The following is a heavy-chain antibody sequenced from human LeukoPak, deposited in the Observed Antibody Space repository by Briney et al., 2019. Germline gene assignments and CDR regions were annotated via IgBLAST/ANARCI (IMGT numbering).Heavy chain of an antibody. V-gene: IGHV1-69*05. CDR3: ARGSNWNPYYYYYMDV. CDR2: IIPIFGTA. J-gene: IGHJ6*03. D-gene: IGHD1-20*01. Sequence: ASVKVSCKASGGTFSSYAISWVRQAPGQGLEWMGRIIPIFGTANYAQKFQGRVTITTDESTSTAYMELSSLRSEGTAVYYCARGSNWNPYYYYYMDVWGKGTTVTVSS. CDR1: GGTFSSYA.